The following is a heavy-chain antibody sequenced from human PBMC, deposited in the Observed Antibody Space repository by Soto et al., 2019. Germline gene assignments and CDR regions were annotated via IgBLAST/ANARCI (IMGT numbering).Heavy chain of an antibody. V-gene: IGHV3-33*01. CDR1: GFTFSSYG. Sequence: PGGSLRLSCAASGFTFSSYGMHWVRQAPGKGLEWVAVIWYDGSNKYYADSVKGRFTISRDNSKNTLYLQMNSLRAEDTAVYYCARDRIDSSGYYAGCDYWGQGTLVTVSS. J-gene: IGHJ4*02. CDR3: ARDRIDSSGYYAGCDY. D-gene: IGHD3-22*01. CDR2: IWYDGSNK.